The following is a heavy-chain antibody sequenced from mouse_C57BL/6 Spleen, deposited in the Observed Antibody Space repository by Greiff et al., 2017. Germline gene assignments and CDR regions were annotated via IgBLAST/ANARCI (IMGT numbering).Heavy chain of an antibody. D-gene: IGHD2-12*01. Sequence: VQLQQPGAELVMPGASVKLSCKASGYTFTSYWMHWVKQRPGQGLEWIGEIDPSDSYTNYTPKFKGKSTLTVDKSSSTAYMQLSSLTSEDSAVDYCARRYISTVVFDYWGQGTTLTVSS. CDR3: ARRYISTVVFDY. V-gene: IGHV1-69*01. CDR1: GYTFTSYW. J-gene: IGHJ2*01. CDR2: IDPSDSYT.